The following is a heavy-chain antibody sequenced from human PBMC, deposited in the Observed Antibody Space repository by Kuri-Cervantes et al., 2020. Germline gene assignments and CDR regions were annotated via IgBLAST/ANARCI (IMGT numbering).Heavy chain of an antibody. Sequence: GESLKISCAASGFTFRSYEMDWVRQAPGKGLEWVSYISSSGSTKYYADSVKGRFTISRDNAENSLYLQMNSLRAEDTAVYYCARERGMSGGSYPYNWFDPWGQGTLVTVSS. J-gene: IGHJ5*02. CDR2: ISSSGSTK. CDR3: ARERGMSGGSYPYNWFDP. D-gene: IGHD2-15*01. V-gene: IGHV3-48*03. CDR1: GFTFRSYE.